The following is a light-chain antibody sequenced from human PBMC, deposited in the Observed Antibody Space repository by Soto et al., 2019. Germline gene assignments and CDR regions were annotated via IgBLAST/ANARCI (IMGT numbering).Light chain of an antibody. CDR2: DAS. Sequence: IQCSHCPFTLTASVGDGVTITCRASQSISRWLAWYQQNPGKAPQALIYDASSLKSGVPSRFSGNGSGTEFTLTISSLQPDDFASYYCQQYNHYSGLTFGGGTKV. CDR3: QQYNHYSGLT. V-gene: IGKV1-5*01. J-gene: IGKJ4*01. CDR1: QSISRW.